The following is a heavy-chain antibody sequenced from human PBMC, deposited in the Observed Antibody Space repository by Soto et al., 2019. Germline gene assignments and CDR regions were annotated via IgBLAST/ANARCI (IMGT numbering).Heavy chain of an antibody. V-gene: IGHV3-48*02. D-gene: IGHD3-16*01. CDR3: ARFGTPMWKDYFDY. J-gene: IGHJ4*02. Sequence: ESGGGLVQPGGSLRLSCAASGFTFSSYSMNWVRQAPGKGLEWISYISGSGSTIYYADSVKGRFTISRDNAENSLFLQMNSLRDEDTAVYYCARFGTPMWKDYFDYWGQGTLVTVSS. CDR2: ISGSGSTI. CDR1: GFTFSSYS.